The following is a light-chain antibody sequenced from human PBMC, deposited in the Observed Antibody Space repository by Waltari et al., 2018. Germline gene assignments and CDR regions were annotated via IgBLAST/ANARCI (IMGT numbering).Light chain of an antibody. CDR1: NSDVGGYNY. CDR2: ELT. Sequence: QSALTQPASVSGSPGQSITISCTGANSDVGGYNYVSWYQQYPGKAPKFMSYELTQRPAVLSNHFSESKSGITATLTISAFQTGDKAYYHCGSYTDRSTYVFGTETKVTVL. CDR3: GSYTDRSTYV. V-gene: IGLV2-14*03. J-gene: IGLJ1*01.